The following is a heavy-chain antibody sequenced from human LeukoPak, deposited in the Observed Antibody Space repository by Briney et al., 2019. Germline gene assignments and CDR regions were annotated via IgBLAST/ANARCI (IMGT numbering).Heavy chain of an antibody. D-gene: IGHD4-11*01. V-gene: IGHV5-51*01. Sequence: GESLKISCKGSGYSFTTSWIGWVRQMPGKGLEWMGMLYPGDSGDSDTRYSPSFQGQVTFSADKSITTAYLHWSSLKASDTAMYFWARPPPDYPGGYAFDIGGQGTMVPVSS. J-gene: IGHJ3*02. CDR3: ARPPPDYPGGYAFDI. CDR1: GYSFTTSW. CDR2: LYPGDSGDSDT.